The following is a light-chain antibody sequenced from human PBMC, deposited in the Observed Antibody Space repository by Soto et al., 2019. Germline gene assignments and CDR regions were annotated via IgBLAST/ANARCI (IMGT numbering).Light chain of an antibody. V-gene: IGLV2-14*01. CDR3: SSYTSTNTRWV. CDR1: SSGIGGYNY. CDR2: DVN. Sequence: QSALTQPASVSGSPGQSITISCTGASSGIGGYNYVSWYQQHPGKAPKLMIYDVNNRPSGVSNRFSGSKSGNTASLTISGLQAEDEADYYCSSYTSTNTRWVFGGGTKVTVL. J-gene: IGLJ3*02.